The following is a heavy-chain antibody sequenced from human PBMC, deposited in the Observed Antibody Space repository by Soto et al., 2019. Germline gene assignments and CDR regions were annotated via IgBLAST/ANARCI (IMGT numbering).Heavy chain of an antibody. D-gene: IGHD2-2*01. CDR2: IYPGDSDT. Sequence: PGESLKISCKGSGYSFTSYWIGWVRQMPGKGLEWMGIIYPGDSDTRYSPSFQGQVTISADKSISTAYLQWSSLKASDTAMYYCARVAGTKYCSSTSCYSGKNWFDPWGQGALVTVSS. CDR1: GYSFTSYW. CDR3: ARVAGTKYCSSTSCYSGKNWFDP. V-gene: IGHV5-51*01. J-gene: IGHJ5*02.